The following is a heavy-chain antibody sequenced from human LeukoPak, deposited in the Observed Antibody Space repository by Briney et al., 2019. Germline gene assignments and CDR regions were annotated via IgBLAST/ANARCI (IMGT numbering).Heavy chain of an antibody. J-gene: IGHJ5*02. V-gene: IGHV4-38-2*01. Sequence: KTSETLSLTCAVSGYSISSGYYWGWIRQPPGKGLEWIGSIYHSGSTYYNPSLESRVTISVDTSKNQFSLKLSSVTAADTAVYYCARRGYGGFDPWGQGTLVTVSS. CDR3: ARRGYGGFDP. D-gene: IGHD4-17*01. CDR1: GYSISSGYY. CDR2: IYHSGST.